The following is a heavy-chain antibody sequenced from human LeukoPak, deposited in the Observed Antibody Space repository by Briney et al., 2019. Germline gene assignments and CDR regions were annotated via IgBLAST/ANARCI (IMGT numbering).Heavy chain of an antibody. V-gene: IGHV3-21*01. CDR1: GFTFSSYS. J-gene: IGHJ5*02. CDR2: ISSSSSYI. D-gene: IGHD2-2*03. CDR3: ARAVGAGYCSSTSCYINWFDP. Sequence: PGGSMRLASAASGFTFSSYSMNWVSQAPGKGLEWVSSISSSSSYIYYADSVKGRFTISRDNAKNSLYLQMNSLRAEDTAVYYCARAVGAGYCSSTSCYINWFDPWGQGTLVTVSS.